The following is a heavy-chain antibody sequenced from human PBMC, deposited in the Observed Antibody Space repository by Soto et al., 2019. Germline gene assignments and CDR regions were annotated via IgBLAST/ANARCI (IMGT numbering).Heavy chain of an antibody. CDR3: TTVHFDVLTGSFDY. V-gene: IGHV3-15*07. Sequence: EVHLVESGGGLVKPGGSLRLSCAASGFTFGNAWMNWFRQAPGKGLEWVGRIKSKIHGGTTAYAAPVRGRFTISRDDSKNTLFLQMNSLKTEDAAVDYCTTVHFDVLTGSFDYWGQGTRVTVSS. CDR1: GFTFGNAW. D-gene: IGHD3-9*01. CDR2: IKSKIHGGTT. J-gene: IGHJ4*02.